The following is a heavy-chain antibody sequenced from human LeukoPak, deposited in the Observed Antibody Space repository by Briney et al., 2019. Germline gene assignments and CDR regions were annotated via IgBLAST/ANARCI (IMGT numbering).Heavy chain of an antibody. V-gene: IGHV3-7*01. CDR1: GFTFSSYW. Sequence: GGSLRLSCAASGFTFSSYWMSWVRQAPGKGLEWVANIKQDGSEKYYVDSVKGRFTISRDNAKNSLYLQMNSLRAEDTAVYYCARDQEDIVVVPAASAKYYYYYNMDVWGKGTTVTISS. CDR3: ARDQEDIVVVPAASAKYYYYYNMDV. D-gene: IGHD2-2*01. J-gene: IGHJ6*03. CDR2: IKQDGSEK.